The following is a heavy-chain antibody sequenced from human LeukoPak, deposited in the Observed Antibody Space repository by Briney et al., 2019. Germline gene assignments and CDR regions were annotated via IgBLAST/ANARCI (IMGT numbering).Heavy chain of an antibody. CDR1: GFTFSSYE. V-gene: IGHV3-23*01. D-gene: IGHD1-7*01. CDR3: AKVYNWNYNFYYFDY. Sequence: GGSLRLSCAASGFTFSSYEMNWVRQAPGKGLEWVSAISGSGGSTYYADSVKGRFTISRDNSKNTLYLQMNSLRAEDTAVYYCAKVYNWNYNFYYFDYWGQGTLVTVSS. CDR2: ISGSGGST. J-gene: IGHJ4*02.